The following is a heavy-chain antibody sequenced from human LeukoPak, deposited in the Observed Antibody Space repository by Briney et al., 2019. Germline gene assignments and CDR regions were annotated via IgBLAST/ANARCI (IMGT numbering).Heavy chain of an antibody. J-gene: IGHJ4*02. CDR1: GYTFSEYY. CDR3: STEDKYCSSSTCGDS. D-gene: IGHD2-2*01. Sequence: GASVKVSCKTSGYTFSEYYMHWVRRAPGQGLEWMGYIIPNSGVTTYAQKFQGRVAMTRDTSISAAYLDLSGLRSDDTAVYFCSTEDKYCSSSTCGDSWGQGTLVTVSS. CDR2: IIPNSGVT. V-gene: IGHV1-2*02.